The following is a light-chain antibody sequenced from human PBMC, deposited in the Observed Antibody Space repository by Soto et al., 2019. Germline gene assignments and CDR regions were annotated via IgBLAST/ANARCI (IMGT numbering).Light chain of an antibody. V-gene: IGLV2-14*01. CDR1: SSDVGGYNY. CDR3: SSYTSSSTRV. Sequence: QSVLTQPASVSGSPGQSITISCTGTSSDVGGYNYVSWYQQHPGEAPKLMIYDVSNRPSGVSNRFSGSKSGNTASLTISGLQAEYEADYYCSSYTSSSTRVFGTGTKVTVL. CDR2: DVS. J-gene: IGLJ1*01.